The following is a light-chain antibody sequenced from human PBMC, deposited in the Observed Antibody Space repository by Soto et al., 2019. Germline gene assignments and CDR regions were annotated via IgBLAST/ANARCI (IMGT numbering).Light chain of an antibody. J-gene: IGLJ2*01. CDR2: DVS. CDR3: SSYTSSSTAVV. CDR1: SSDVGGYNY. Sequence: QSALTQPASVSGSPGQSITISCTGTSSDVGGYNYVSWYQQHPGKAPKLMIYDVSNRPSGVSNRFSGSKSVNTASLTISGLQAEDEADYYCSSYTSSSTAVVFGGGTQLTVL. V-gene: IGLV2-14*01.